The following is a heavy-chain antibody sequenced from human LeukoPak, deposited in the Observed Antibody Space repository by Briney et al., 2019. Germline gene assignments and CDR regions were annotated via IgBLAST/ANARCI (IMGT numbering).Heavy chain of an antibody. CDR2: INPNSGGT. V-gene: IGHV1-2*02. J-gene: IGHJ1*01. Sequence: ASVKVSCKASGYTFSGYYMHWVRQAPGQGLEGMGWINPNSGGTNYAQKFQGRVTMTRDTSISTAYMELSRLRSDDTAVYYCARGYPLSTTAAGTYFQRWGQGTLVTVSS. CDR3: ARGYPLSTTAAGTYFQR. D-gene: IGHD6-13*01. CDR1: GYTFSGYY.